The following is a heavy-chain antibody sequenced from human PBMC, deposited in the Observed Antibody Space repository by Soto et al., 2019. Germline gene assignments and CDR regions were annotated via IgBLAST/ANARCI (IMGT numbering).Heavy chain of an antibody. CDR3: VRGSSGWYGVDS. Sequence: EVQLVESGGGLVQPGGSLRISCAASGFTFSSYWMHWVRHAPGKGLLWVSRMNSDGTTTNYADSVKGRFTISRDNAKNTLHLQMDSLRAEDTAVYYCVRGSSGWYGVDSWGQRTLVNVSS. J-gene: IGHJ4*02. D-gene: IGHD6-19*01. V-gene: IGHV3-74*01. CDR2: MNSDGTTT. CDR1: GFTFSSYW.